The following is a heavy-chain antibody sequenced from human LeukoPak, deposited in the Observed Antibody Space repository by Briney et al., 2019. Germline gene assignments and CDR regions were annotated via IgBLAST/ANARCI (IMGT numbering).Heavy chain of an antibody. CDR3: ARNMVRGVIIDY. CDR1: GGSISSGGYY. J-gene: IGHJ4*02. Sequence: SQTLSLTCTVSGGSISSGGYYWSWIRQPPGKGQEWIGYIYYSGSTYYNPSLKSRVTISVDTSKNQFSLKLSSVTAADTAVYYCARNMVRGVIIDYWGQGTLVTVSS. CDR2: IYYSGST. V-gene: IGHV4-30-4*08. D-gene: IGHD3-10*01.